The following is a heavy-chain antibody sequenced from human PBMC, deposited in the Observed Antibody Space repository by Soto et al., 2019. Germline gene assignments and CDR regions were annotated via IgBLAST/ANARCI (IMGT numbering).Heavy chain of an antibody. CDR1: GGTFSTSS. CDR2: ILPIFGTA. J-gene: IGHJ3*02. D-gene: IGHD4-17*01. V-gene: IGHV1-69*14. Sequence: QVLLVQSGAEMKKPGSSVKVSCKASGGTFSTSSINWVRQAPGQRPEWMGNILPIFGTADYAQKFQGRVTITADKSTNTASMELRSVLADDTAGYYCARGHEYGGNSDAFDMWGQGTVVTVSA. CDR3: ARGHEYGGNSDAFDM.